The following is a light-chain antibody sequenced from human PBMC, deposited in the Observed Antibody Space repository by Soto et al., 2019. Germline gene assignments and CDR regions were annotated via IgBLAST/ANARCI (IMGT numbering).Light chain of an antibody. J-gene: IGLJ2*01. CDR1: SSNIGSNT. V-gene: IGLV1-44*01. CDR3: AAWDGSLKGVV. Sequence: QAVVTQPPSASGTPGQRVTLACSGSSSNIGSNTVNWYQQFPGTAPKLLMYNNNQRPSGVPDRFSGSKSGTSASLAISGLQYGDEADYYCAAWDGSLKGVVFGGGTKLTVL. CDR2: NNN.